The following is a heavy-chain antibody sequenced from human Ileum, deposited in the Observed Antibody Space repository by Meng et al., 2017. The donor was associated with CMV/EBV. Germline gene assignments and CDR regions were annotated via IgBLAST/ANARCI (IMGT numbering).Heavy chain of an antibody. V-gene: IGHV3-21*01. Sequence: GGSLRLSCAASGFTFSSYNMNWVRQAPGKGLEWVSSISSSSSYIYYADSVKGRFTISRDNAKNSLYLQMNSLRAEDAAVYYCARDEDCSSTSCYNLFAAMVTSYYYYGMDVWGQGTTVTVSS. CDR1: GFTFSSYN. D-gene: IGHD2-2*02. J-gene: IGHJ6*02. CDR3: ARDEDCSSTSCYNLFAAMVTSYYYYGMDV. CDR2: ISSSSSYI.